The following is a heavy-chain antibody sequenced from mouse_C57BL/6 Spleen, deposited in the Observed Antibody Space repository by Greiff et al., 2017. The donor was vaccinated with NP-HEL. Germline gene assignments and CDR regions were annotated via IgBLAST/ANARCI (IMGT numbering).Heavy chain of an antibody. CDR2: IDPSDSYT. J-gene: IGHJ3*01. CDR3: AREGGLRRSSWFAY. CDR1: GYTFTSYW. Sequence: VQLQQPGAELVRPGTSVKLSCKASGYTFTSYWMHWVKQRPGQGLEWIGVIDPSDSYTNYNQKFKGKATLTVDTSSSTAYMQLSSLTSEDSAVYYCAREGGLRRSSWFAYWGQGTLVTVSA. V-gene: IGHV1-59*01. D-gene: IGHD2-4*01.